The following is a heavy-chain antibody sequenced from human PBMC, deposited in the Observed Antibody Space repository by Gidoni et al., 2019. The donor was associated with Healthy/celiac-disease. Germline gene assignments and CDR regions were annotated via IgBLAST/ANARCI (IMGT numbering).Heavy chain of an antibody. CDR2: IYYSGST. CDR3: ARRTVINGYFDL. CDR1: GGSISSYY. D-gene: IGHD4-17*01. Sequence: QVQLQESGPGLVKPSETLSLTCTVSGGSISSYYWSWIRQPPGKGLEWIGYIYYSGSTNYNPSLKSRVTISVDTSKNQFSLKLSSVTAADTAVYYWARRTVINGYFDLWGRGTLVTVSS. J-gene: IGHJ2*01. V-gene: IGHV4-59*01.